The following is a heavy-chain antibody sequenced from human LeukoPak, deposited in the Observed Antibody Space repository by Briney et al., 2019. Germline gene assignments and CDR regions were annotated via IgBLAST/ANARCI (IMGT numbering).Heavy chain of an antibody. Sequence: PGGSLRLSCAGSGFTFNNYAMSWVRQTPGKGLEWVSAISGTAFSGRGGGTYYADSVKGRFTISRDNSKNTLYLQMSSLRAEDTAVYYCARDKSMNGGDVFDIWGQGTMVTVSS. CDR1: GFTFNNYA. D-gene: IGHD4-23*01. J-gene: IGHJ3*02. CDR2: ISGTAFSGRGGGT. V-gene: IGHV3-23*01. CDR3: ARDKSMNGGDVFDI.